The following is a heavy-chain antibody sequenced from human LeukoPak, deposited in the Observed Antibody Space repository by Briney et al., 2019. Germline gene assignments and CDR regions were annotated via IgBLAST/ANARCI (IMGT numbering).Heavy chain of an antibody. CDR3: ARGVGATTPLYYYYYYMDV. D-gene: IGHD1-26*01. J-gene: IGHJ6*03. CDR1: GYTFTSYD. V-gene: IGHV1-8*03. Sequence: ASVKVSCKASGYTFTSYDINWVRQATGQGLEWMGWMNPNSGNTGYAQKFQGGVTITRNTSISTAYMELSSLRSEDTAVYYCARGVGATTPLYYYYYYMDVWGKGTTVTVSS. CDR2: MNPNSGNT.